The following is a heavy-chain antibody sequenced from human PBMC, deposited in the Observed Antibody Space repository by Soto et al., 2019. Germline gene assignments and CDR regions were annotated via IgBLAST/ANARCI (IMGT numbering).Heavy chain of an antibody. CDR2: ISGGGVTT. J-gene: IGHJ5*02. V-gene: IGHV3-23*01. CDR3: ARTITELWFDP. CDR1: GFTFSNYG. Sequence: GGSLRLSCAASGFTFSNYGISWVRQAPGKGLEWVSGISGGGVTTYYADSVKGRLTISRDNAKNSLYLQMNSLRAEDTAVYYCARTITELWFDPWGQGTLVTVSS. D-gene: IGHD1-1*01.